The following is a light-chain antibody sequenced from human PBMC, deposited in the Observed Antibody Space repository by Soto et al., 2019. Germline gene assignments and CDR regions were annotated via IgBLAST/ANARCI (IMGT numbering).Light chain of an antibody. CDR3: QNNVDAPRT. Sequence: DIQMTQSPSSLSASVGDRVTITCRASQDIGIYLSWYQQKSGGVPRLLIYTASTLQSGVPSRFSGSRSGTDFTLTISSLQPEDAATYFCQNNVDAPRTFGQRTMVDIK. CDR1: QDIGIY. V-gene: IGKV1-27*01. CDR2: TAS. J-gene: IGKJ1*01.